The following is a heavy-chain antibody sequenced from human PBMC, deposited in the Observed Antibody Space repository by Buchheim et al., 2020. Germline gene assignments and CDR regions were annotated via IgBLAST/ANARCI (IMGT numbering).Heavy chain of an antibody. CDR2: IIHSGRT. V-gene: IGHV4-34*02. CDR1: GGSFIDYY. CDR3: LRGKPLYYYKSASLPPDH. Sequence: QVQLQQWGAGLLKPSETLSLTCGVSGGSFIDYYWVWIRQPPGKGLEWLGDIIHSGRTNYNPSLKSRVTISIDTSKDQFSLKLSSVTAADTAVYYCLRGKPLYYYKSASLPPDHWGQGTL. D-gene: IGHD3-10*01. J-gene: IGHJ4*02.